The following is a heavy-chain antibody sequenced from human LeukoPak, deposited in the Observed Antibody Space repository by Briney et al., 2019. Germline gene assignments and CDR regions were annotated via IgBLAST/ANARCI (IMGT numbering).Heavy chain of an antibody. V-gene: IGHV3-23*01. J-gene: IGHJ5*02. CDR1: GFTLSSYA. CDR2: ISGNAGST. CDR3: AKSPKDVVVPAASNWFDP. Sequence: GGSLRLSCAASGFTLSSYAMSWVRQAPGKGLEWVSLISGNAGSTYYADSVKGRFTISRDITKNTLYLQMNSLRAEDTAVYYCAKSPKDVVVPAASNWFDPWGQGTLVTVSS. D-gene: IGHD2-2*01.